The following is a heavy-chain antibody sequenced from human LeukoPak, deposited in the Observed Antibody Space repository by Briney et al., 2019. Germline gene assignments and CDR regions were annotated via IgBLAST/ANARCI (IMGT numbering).Heavy chain of an antibody. Sequence: ASVTVSCKASGGTFSIYAISWVRQAPGQGLEWMGRIIPILGIANYAQKFQGRVTITADKSTSTAYMELSSLRSEDTAVYYCAREPFDDILTGYIYYYGMDVWGQGTTVTVSS. D-gene: IGHD3-9*01. CDR2: IIPILGIA. V-gene: IGHV1-69*04. CDR3: AREPFDDILTGYIYYYGMDV. CDR1: GGTFSIYA. J-gene: IGHJ6*02.